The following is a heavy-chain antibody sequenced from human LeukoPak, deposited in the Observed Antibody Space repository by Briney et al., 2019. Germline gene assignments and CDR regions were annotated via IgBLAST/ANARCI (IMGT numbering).Heavy chain of an antibody. CDR3: RGGESGDYYYGMDV. D-gene: IGHD3-10*01. J-gene: IGHJ6*02. V-gene: IGHV1-69*04. Sequence: SVKVSCKASGGTFSSYAISWVRQAPGQGLEWMGRIIPILGIANYAQKFQGRVTIPADKSTSTAYMELSSLRSEDTAVYYCRGGESGDYYYGMDVWGQGTTVTVSS. CDR1: GGTFSSYA. CDR2: IIPILGIA.